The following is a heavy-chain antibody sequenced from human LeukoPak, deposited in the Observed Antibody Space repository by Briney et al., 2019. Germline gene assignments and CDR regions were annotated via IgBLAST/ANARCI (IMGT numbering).Heavy chain of an antibody. J-gene: IGHJ4*02. CDR3: ARDRFAAVAGTFYY. Sequence: GGSLRLSCAPSGFTFSSFGMHWVRQAPGKGLEWVAFIRYDGSNKFYADSVKGRFTISRDNSKNTLYLQMNSLRAEDMAVYYCARDRFAAVAGTFYYWGQGTLVTVSS. D-gene: IGHD6-19*01. CDR1: GFTFSSFG. V-gene: IGHV3-30*02. CDR2: IRYDGSNK.